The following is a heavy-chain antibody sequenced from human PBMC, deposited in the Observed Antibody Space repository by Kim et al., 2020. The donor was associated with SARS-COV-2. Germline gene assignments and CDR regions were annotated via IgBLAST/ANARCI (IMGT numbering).Heavy chain of an antibody. V-gene: IGHV3-49*02. CDR2: T. D-gene: IGHD6-25*01. J-gene: IGHJ4*02. Sequence: TQCAESVEGRFTISRDDSKGIAYLQMNSLKTEDTAVYYCARDGAASRVYYWGQGTLVTVSS. CDR3: ARDGAASRVYY.